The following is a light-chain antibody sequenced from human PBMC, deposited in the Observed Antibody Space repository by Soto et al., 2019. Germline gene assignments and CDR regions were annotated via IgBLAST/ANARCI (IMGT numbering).Light chain of an antibody. Sequence: QSVLTQPPSVSGAPGQRVTISCTGSSSNIGAGYDVHWYQQLPGTAPKLLIYGNSNRPSGVPDRFSGSKSGTSASLAITGLRAEDEADYYCQSYDSSLSGRGVFGTGTKVTVL. CDR3: QSYDSSLSGRGV. J-gene: IGLJ1*01. V-gene: IGLV1-40*01. CDR1: SSNIGAGYD. CDR2: GNS.